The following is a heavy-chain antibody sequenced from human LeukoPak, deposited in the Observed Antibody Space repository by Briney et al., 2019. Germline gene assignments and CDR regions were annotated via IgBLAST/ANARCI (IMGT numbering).Heavy chain of an antibody. J-gene: IGHJ5*02. Sequence: SVKVSCKASGGTSSSYAISWVRQAPGQGLEWMGGIIPIFGTANYAQKFQGRVTITADKSTSTAYMELSSLRSEDTAVYYCASVTYYYDSSGFSWFDPWGQGTLVTVSS. CDR3: ASVTYYYDSSGFSWFDP. CDR2: IIPIFGTA. CDR1: GGTSSSYA. D-gene: IGHD3-22*01. V-gene: IGHV1-69*06.